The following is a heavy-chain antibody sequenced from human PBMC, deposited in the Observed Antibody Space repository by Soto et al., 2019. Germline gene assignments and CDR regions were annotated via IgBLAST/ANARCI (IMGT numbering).Heavy chain of an antibody. CDR2: ISSTTNYI. V-gene: IGHV3-21*01. Sequence: PVGSLRLSCAASGFTFTRYSMNWVRQAPGKGLEWVSSISSTTNYIYYGDSMKGRFTISRDNAKNSLHLQMNSLRAEDTAVYYCTRDASRDSSARGWFDPWGPGTLVTVSS. D-gene: IGHD6-13*01. CDR1: GFTFTRYS. CDR3: TRDASRDSSARGWFDP. J-gene: IGHJ5*02.